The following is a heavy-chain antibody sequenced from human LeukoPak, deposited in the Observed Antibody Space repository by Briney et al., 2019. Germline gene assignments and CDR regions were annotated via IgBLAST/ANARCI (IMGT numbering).Heavy chain of an antibody. CDR2: IIPMSGTI. J-gene: IGHJ6*03. CDR3: ARDCSSASCYERGSYFYFYMDI. Sequence: SVKVSCKASGGTFTNYAFSWVRQAPGHGPEWMGRIIPMSGTIYYAQKFQGRVTITADRSTNTAYMELNSLRSEDTAVIYCARDCSSASCYERGSYFYFYMDIWGSGTTVTVSS. D-gene: IGHD2-2*01. CDR1: GGTFTNYA. V-gene: IGHV1-69*06.